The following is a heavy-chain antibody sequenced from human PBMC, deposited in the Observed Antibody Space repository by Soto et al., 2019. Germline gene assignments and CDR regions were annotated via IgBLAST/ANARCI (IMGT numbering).Heavy chain of an antibody. CDR1: GYTFTSYA. CDR2: INAGNGNT. V-gene: IGHV1-3*01. J-gene: IGHJ4*01. D-gene: IGHD6-19*01. CDR3: AREAVSGRTGFDY. Sequence: ASVKVSCKASGYTFTSYAMHWVRQAPGQRLEWMGWINAGNGNTKYSQKFQGRVTITRDTSASTAYMELSSLRSEDTAVYFCAREAVSGRTGFDYWGQGTLVTVSS.